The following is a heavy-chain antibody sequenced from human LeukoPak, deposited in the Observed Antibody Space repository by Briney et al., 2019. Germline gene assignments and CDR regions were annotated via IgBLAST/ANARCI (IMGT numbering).Heavy chain of an antibody. CDR3: ARDQVSSGWYTTDY. D-gene: IGHD6-13*01. Sequence: SETLSLTCTVAGGSISSGSYYWSWIRQPAGKGLEWIGRIYTSGSTNYNPSLKSRVTISVDTSKNQFSLKVSSVTAADTAVYYCARDQVSSGWYTTDYWGQGTLVTVSS. J-gene: IGHJ4*02. CDR2: IYTSGST. V-gene: IGHV4-61*02. CDR1: GGSISSGSYY.